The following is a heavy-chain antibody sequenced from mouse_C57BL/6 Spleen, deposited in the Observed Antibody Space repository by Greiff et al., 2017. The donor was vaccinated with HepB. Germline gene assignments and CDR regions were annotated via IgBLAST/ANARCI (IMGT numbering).Heavy chain of an antibody. CDR3: TRTLDSSGYVGDY. CDR2: ISSGGDYI. V-gene: IGHV5-9-1*02. CDR1: GFTFSSYA. Sequence: EVQVVESGEGLVKPGGSLKLSCAASGFTFSSYAMSWVRQTPEKRLEWVAYISSGGDYIYYADTVKGRFTISRDNARNTLYLQMSSLTSEDTAMYYCTRTLDSSGYVGDYWGQGTTLTVSS. D-gene: IGHD3-2*02. J-gene: IGHJ2*01.